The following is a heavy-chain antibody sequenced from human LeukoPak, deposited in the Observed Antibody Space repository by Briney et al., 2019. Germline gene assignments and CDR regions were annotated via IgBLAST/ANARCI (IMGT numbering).Heavy chain of an antibody. J-gene: IGHJ3*02. D-gene: IGHD3-10*01. CDR3: AKSNGYGLVDI. Sequence: ASVKVSCKASGGNFSSYAISWVRQAPGQGLEWMGGIIPIFGTTNYAQKFQGRVTITADKSTNTAYMELSSLRSEDTAVYYCAKSNGYGLVDIWGQGTMVTVSS. V-gene: IGHV1-69*06. CDR1: GGNFSSYA. CDR2: IIPIFGTT.